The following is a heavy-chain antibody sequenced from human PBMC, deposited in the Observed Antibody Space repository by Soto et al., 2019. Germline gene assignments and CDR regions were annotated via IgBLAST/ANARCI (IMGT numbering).Heavy chain of an antibody. CDR1: GGSIRSGGYF. D-gene: IGHD3-10*01. V-gene: IGHV4-31*03. J-gene: IGHJ6*02. CDR3: TRDKPIPYSSNSGKGYYGMDV. Sequence: QVQLQESGPGLVKPSQTLSLTCIVSGGSIRSGGYFWSRIRQHPGKGLEWIGNIYYTSGSTYNTPSLKSRVSIAVDASKNQFSLDLRSLTAAATGVYSCTRDKPIPYSSNSGKGYYGMDVWGQGTTVIVS. CDR2: IYYTSGST.